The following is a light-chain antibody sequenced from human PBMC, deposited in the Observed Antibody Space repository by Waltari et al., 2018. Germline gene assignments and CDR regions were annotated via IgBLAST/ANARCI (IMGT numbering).Light chain of an antibody. CDR1: SSNIGAGYD. CDR3: QSYDSSLSGSHVV. Sequence: QSVLTQPPSVSGAPGQRVTISCTGSSSNIGAGYDVHWYQQLPGTAPTLLISGNSTRPSGVPDRFSGAKSGTSASLAITGLQAEDEADYYCQSYDSSLSGSHVVFGGGTKLTVL. V-gene: IGLV1-40*01. CDR2: GNS. J-gene: IGLJ2*01.